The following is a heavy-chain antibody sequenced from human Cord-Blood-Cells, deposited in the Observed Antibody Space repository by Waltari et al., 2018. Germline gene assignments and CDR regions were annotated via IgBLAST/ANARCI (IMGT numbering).Heavy chain of an antibody. CDR1: GGSISSGGYS. J-gene: IGHJ4*02. V-gene: IGHV4-30-2*01. Sequence: QLQLQESGSGLVKPSQTLSLTCAVSGGSISSGGYSWSWIRQPPGKGLEWIGYIYHSGSTYDNPSLKSRVTISVDRSKNQFSLKLSSVTAADTAVYYCARLGSYSSGWFPFDYWGQGTLVTVSS. CDR2: IYHSGST. D-gene: IGHD6-19*01. CDR3: ARLGSYSSGWFPFDY.